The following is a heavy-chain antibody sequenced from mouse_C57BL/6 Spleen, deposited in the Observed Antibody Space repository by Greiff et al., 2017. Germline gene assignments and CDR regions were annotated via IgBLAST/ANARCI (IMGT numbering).Heavy chain of an antibody. Sequence: EVMLVESGGGLVQPKGSLKLSCAASGFSFNTYAMNWVRQAPGKGLEWVARIRSKSNNYATYYADSVKDRFTISRDDSESMLYLQMNNLKTEDTAMYYCVRSDFKGYFDVWGTGTTVTVSS. V-gene: IGHV10-1*01. CDR2: IRSKSNNYAT. J-gene: IGHJ1*03. CDR1: GFSFNTYA. CDR3: VRSDFKGYFDV.